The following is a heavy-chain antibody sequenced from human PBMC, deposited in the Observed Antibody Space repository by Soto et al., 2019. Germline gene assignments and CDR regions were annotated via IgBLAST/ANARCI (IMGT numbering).Heavy chain of an antibody. CDR2: IYTTGTT. CDR3: SRGRGSTPLRD. V-gene: IGHV4-31*02. Sequence: QVQLQESGPGLVKPSQTLSLICTVSGDSMSTGGYYWTWIRQHPGKGLEWIGHIYTTGTTYYSPSLNSQVTMSIDKSSNRFSLNLSSVTAADTAVYYCSRGRGSTPLRDWGPGALVTVFS. J-gene: IGHJ4*02. CDR1: GDSMSTGGYY. D-gene: IGHD6-13*01.